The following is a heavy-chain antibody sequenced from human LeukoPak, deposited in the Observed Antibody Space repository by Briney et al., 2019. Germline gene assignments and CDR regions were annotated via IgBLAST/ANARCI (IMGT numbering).Heavy chain of an antibody. J-gene: IGHJ4*02. Sequence: PGGCLKLSLSAAGFTFSSYSMNWVRQAPGKGLEWVLSISSSSRYIYYADSVKGRFTISRDNAKNSLYQQMNSLRAEDTAVYYCARDRKDEAYYDSSGYYPGPLDYWGQGTLVTVSS. D-gene: IGHD3-22*01. CDR3: ARDRKDEAYYDSSGYYPGPLDY. CDR2: ISSSSRYI. V-gene: IGHV3-21*01. CDR1: GFTFSSYS.